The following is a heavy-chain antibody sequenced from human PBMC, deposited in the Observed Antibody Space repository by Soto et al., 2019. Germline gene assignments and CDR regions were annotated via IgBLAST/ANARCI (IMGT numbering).Heavy chain of an antibody. D-gene: IGHD2-8*01. CDR3: AIVITEGAPTCTDP. J-gene: IGHJ5*02. V-gene: IGHV4-31*03. CDR1: GDSISSGSYY. CDR2: MYYSGST. Sequence: LSLTCTVSGDSISSGSYYWNWIRQHPGKGLDWIGYMYYSGSTYYNPSLKCRITISRDTSKNQFSLRLSSVTAADTAMYYCAIVITEGAPTCTDPWGQGILVTGS.